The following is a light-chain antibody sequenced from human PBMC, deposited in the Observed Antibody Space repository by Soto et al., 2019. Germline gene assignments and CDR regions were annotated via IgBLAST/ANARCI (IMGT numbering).Light chain of an antibody. CDR2: EAS. Sequence: AIQMTQSPSSLSASVGDRVTLTCRASQDIGKDLGWYQQKPGEAPKLLIFEASTVQTGVPSRFSGSGSGTDFTLTISSLQPEDFATYFRLQDYNYPRTFGQGTTVALK. J-gene: IGKJ1*01. CDR3: LQDYNYPRT. V-gene: IGKV1-6*01. CDR1: QDIGKD.